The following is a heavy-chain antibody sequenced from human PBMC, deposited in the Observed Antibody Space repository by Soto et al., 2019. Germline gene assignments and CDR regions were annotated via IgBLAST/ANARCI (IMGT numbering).Heavy chain of an antibody. Sequence: DVQLVESGGGLVQPGGSLRLSCAASGFTFSSYWMSWVRQAPGKGLEWVANIKQDGSEKYYVDSVKGRFTISRDNAKNSLYVQMNSPRADDSAVYYCARGYDSSGYRLGDWGQGTLVTVSS. J-gene: IGHJ4*02. CDR2: IKQDGSEK. D-gene: IGHD3-22*01. CDR3: ARGYDSSGYRLGD. V-gene: IGHV3-7*01. CDR1: GFTFSSYW.